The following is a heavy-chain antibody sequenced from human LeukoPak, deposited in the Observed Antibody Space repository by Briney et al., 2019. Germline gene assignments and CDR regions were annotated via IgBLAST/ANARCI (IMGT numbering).Heavy chain of an antibody. Sequence: ASVKVSCKASGYTFTSYYMHWVRQAPGQGLEWMGIINPSGGSTSYAQKFQGRVTMTRDTSTSTVYMELSSLRSEDTAVYCCARDLNSSGYSTSTEVNDYWGQGTLVTVSS. CDR1: GYTFTSYY. J-gene: IGHJ4*02. CDR2: INPSGGST. V-gene: IGHV1-46*01. D-gene: IGHD3-22*01. CDR3: ARDLNSSGYSTSTEVNDY.